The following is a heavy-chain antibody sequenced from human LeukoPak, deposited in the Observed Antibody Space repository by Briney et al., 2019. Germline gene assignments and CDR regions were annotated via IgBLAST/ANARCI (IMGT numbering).Heavy chain of an antibody. CDR2: INPDSGGT. V-gene: IGHV1-2*02. J-gene: IGHJ4*02. CDR3: AREEHCSGGSCYAFDY. D-gene: IGHD2-15*01. CDR1: RYTFTSYY. Sequence: GASVKVSCKASRYTFTSYYIHWMRQAPGQGLEWMGWINPDSGGTNYAQKFQGRVTMTRDTSISTAYMELSRLRSDDTAVYYCAREEHCSGGSCYAFDYWGQGTLVTVSS.